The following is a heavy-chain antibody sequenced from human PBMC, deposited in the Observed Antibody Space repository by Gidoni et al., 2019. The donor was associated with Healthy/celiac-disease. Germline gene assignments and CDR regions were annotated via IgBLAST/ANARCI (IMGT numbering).Heavy chain of an antibody. Sequence: EVQLVESGGGLVQPGGSLRLSCAASGFTFSSYSMNWVRQAPGKGLEWVSYISSSSSTIYYADSVKGRFTISRDNAKNSLYLQMNSLRDEDTAVYYCARDPTMIVVVSAFDIWGQGTMVTVSS. CDR2: ISSSSSTI. J-gene: IGHJ3*02. V-gene: IGHV3-48*02. D-gene: IGHD3-22*01. CDR3: ARDPTMIVVVSAFDI. CDR1: GFTFSSYS.